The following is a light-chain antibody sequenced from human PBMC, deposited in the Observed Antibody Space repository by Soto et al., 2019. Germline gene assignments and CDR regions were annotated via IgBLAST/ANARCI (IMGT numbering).Light chain of an antibody. J-gene: IGKJ2*01. CDR2: GAS. V-gene: IGKV3-15*01. Sequence: EIVMTQSPATLSVSPGERATLSCRASQSVSSNLGWYQQKPGQAPRLLIYGASIRATGIPARFSGSGSGTEFTLTISSLQSEDFAVYYCQQYNNWPRGYTFGQGTKLEIK. CDR3: QQYNNWPRGYT. CDR1: QSVSSN.